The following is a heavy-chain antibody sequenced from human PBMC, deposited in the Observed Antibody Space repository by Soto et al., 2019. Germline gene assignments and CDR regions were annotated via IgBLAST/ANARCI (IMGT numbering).Heavy chain of an antibody. CDR3: ARVFSDSSSFFDP. CDR2: IFYSGRT. V-gene: IGHV4-31*03. D-gene: IGHD6-13*01. Sequence: QVQLQESGPGLVKPSQTLSLTCTVSGGSISSGNYYWSWIRQHPGKGLEWIGYIFYSGRTYYNPSLKGRVTISVDTSKNQFPLKLSSVTAADTAVYYCARVFSDSSSFFDPWGQGTLVTVSS. J-gene: IGHJ5*02. CDR1: GGSISSGNYY.